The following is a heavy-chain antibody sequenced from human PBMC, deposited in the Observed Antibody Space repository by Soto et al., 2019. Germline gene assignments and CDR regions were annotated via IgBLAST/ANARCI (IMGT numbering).Heavy chain of an antibody. CDR1: GFTFSSYG. V-gene: IGHV3-33*01. D-gene: IGHD3-3*01. J-gene: IGHJ6*02. CDR2: IWYDGSNK. CDR3: ARQRREYYDFWSGYSQYYYGMDV. Sequence: QVQLVESGGGVVQPGRSLRLSCAASGFTFSSYGMHWVRQAPGKGLEWVAVIWYDGSNKYYADSVKGRFTISRDNSKNTLYLQMNSLRAEDTAVYYCARQRREYYDFWSGYSQYYYGMDVWGQGTTVTVSS.